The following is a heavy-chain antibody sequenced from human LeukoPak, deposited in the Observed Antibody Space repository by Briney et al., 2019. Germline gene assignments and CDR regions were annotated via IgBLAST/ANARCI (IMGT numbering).Heavy chain of an antibody. D-gene: IGHD2-15*01. Sequence: GGSLRLSCAASGFTFSSYSMNWVRQAPGKGLEWVSSISSSSSYIYYADSVKGRFTISRDNAKNSLYLQMNSLRAEDTAVYYCARVFVGSDGMDVWGQGTTVTVSS. CDR3: ARVFVGSDGMDV. CDR1: GFTFSSYS. CDR2: ISSSSSYI. J-gene: IGHJ6*02. V-gene: IGHV3-21*01.